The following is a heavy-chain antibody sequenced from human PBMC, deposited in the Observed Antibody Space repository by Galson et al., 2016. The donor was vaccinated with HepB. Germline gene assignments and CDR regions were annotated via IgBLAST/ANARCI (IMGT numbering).Heavy chain of an antibody. J-gene: IGHJ4*02. CDR2: INAGGNNR. V-gene: IGHV3-23*01. CDR1: GLTFSNFW. Sequence: SLRLSCAASGLTFSNFWMTWVRQAPGKGPEWVSGINAGGNNRYYSDSVKGRFAISRDNSKNTLYLQLDNLRGEDTAVYYCVKYVGLDGFDYWGQGTLVIVSS. D-gene: IGHD3/OR15-3a*01. CDR3: VKYVGLDGFDY.